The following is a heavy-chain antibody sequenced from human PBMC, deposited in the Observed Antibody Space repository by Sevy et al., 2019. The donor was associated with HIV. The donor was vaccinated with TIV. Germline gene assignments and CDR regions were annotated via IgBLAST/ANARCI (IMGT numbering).Heavy chain of an antibody. CDR1: GFTFSSYA. V-gene: IGHV3-30-3*01. Sequence: GGSLRLSCAASGFTFSSYAMHWVRQAPGKGLEWVAVISYDGSNKYYAYSVKGRFTISRDNSKNTLYLQMNSLRAEDTAVYYCARDGGLYMTMIVVVISYYFDYWGQGTLVTVSS. CDR3: ARDGGLYMTMIVVVISYYFDY. CDR2: ISYDGSNK. D-gene: IGHD3-22*01. J-gene: IGHJ4*02.